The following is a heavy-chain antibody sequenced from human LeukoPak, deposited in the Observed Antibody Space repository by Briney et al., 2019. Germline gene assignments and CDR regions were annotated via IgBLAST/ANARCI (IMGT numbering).Heavy chain of an antibody. Sequence: PSETLSLTCAVSGGSISSGGYSWSWIRQPPGKGLEWIGYIYHSGSTYYNPSLKSRVTISVDTSKNQFSLKLSSVTAADTAVYYCARVKGVLRHGMDVWGQGTTVTVSS. CDR2: IYHSGST. J-gene: IGHJ6*02. V-gene: IGHV4-30-2*01. CDR3: ARVKGVLRHGMDV. CDR1: GGSISSGGYS. D-gene: IGHD2-8*01.